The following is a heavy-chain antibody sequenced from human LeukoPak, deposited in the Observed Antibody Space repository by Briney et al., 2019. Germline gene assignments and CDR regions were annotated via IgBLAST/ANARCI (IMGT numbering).Heavy chain of an antibody. V-gene: IGHV3-7*04. CDR2: IKQDGSEK. J-gene: IGHJ4*02. D-gene: IGHD6-13*01. CDR3: ARAHSSSWYFDY. Sequence: GGSLRLSCAASGFTFSSYAMSWVRQAPGKGLEWVANIKQDGSEKYYVDSVKGRFTISRDNAKNSLYLQMNSLRAEDTAVYYCARAHSSSWYFDYWGQGTLVTVSS. CDR1: GFTFSSYA.